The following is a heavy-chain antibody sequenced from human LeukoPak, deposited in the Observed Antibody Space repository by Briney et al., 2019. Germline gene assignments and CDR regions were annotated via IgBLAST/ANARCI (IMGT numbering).Heavy chain of an antibody. CDR1: GFTFDDYA. D-gene: IGHD6-19*01. CDR3: AKGLDSSGPYPFDY. CDR2: ISWNSGSI. Sequence: KTGGSLRLSCAASGFTFDDYAMHWVRQAPGKGLEWVSGISWNSGSIGYADSVKGRFTISRDNAKNSLYLQMNSLRAEDTALYYCAKGLDSSGPYPFDYWGRGTLVTVSS. J-gene: IGHJ4*02. V-gene: IGHV3-9*01.